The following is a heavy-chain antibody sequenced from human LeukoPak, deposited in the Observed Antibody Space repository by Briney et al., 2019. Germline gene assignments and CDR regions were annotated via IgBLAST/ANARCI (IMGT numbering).Heavy chain of an antibody. CDR1: GLTVSSNY. J-gene: IGHJ6*02. V-gene: IGHV3-53*01. Sequence: GGSLRLSCATSGLTVSSNYMSWVRQAPGKGLEWVSVIYSGGSTYYADSVKGRFTISRDNSKNTLYLQMNSLRPEDTAVYYCARDLPPAPWNGMDVWGQGTTVTVSS. CDR3: ARDLPPAPWNGMDV. D-gene: IGHD2-2*01. CDR2: IYSGGST.